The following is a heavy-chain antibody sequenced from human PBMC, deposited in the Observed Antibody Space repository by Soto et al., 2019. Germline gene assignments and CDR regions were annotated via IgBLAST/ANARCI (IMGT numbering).Heavy chain of an antibody. CDR2: INAGNGNT. CDR1: GYTFTSYA. J-gene: IGHJ4*02. CDR3: ARGGWYYGSGNH. D-gene: IGHD3-10*01. Sequence: ASVKVSCKASGYTFTSYAMHWVRQAPGQRLEWMGWINAGNGNTKYSQKFQGRVTITRDTSASTAYMELSSLRSEDTAVYYCARGGWYYGSGNHWGQGTLVTVSS. V-gene: IGHV1-3*01.